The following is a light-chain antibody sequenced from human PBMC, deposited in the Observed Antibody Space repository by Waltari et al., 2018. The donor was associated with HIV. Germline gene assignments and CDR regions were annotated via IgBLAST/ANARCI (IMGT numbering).Light chain of an antibody. Sequence: QSALSPPASVSASPGQSVAISCSGSASFMRLSNYVSLYQQHPDRAPTLILFDVNNRPSGISDRFSGSKSGTTASLTISTVRTDDEADYYCASYTVNSTGVFGTGTKLSVL. CDR1: ASFMRLSNY. V-gene: IGLV2-14*03. J-gene: IGLJ1*01. CDR2: DVN. CDR3: ASYTVNSTGV.